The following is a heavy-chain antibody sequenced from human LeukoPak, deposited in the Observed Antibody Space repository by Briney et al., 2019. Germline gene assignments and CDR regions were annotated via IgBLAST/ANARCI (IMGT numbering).Heavy chain of an antibody. CDR1: GFTFTTAW. CDR3: TTYRAIAVRPLLDC. D-gene: IGHD6-6*01. CDR2: IKSKTDGGTT. Sequence: PGGSLTLSCAASGFTFTTAWTSWVRQAAGKGRELVGCIKSKTDGGTTDYAAPVKGRLTISRDDSETTLYLQMNSLGTEDRAVYYCTTYRAIAVRPLLDCWGQGTLVTVSS. V-gene: IGHV3-15*01. J-gene: IGHJ4*02.